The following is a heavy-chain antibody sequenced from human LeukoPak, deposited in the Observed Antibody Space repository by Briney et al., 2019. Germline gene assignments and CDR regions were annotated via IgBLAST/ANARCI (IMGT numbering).Heavy chain of an antibody. J-gene: IGHJ4*02. CDR2: IWYDGSNK. D-gene: IGHD4-17*01. V-gene: IGHV3-33*01. CDR3: ARDGLPTVRPSYYCDY. Sequence: GGSLRLSCAASGFTFSSYGMHWVRQAPGKGLEWVAVIWYDGSNKYYADSVKGRFTISRDNSKNTLYLQMNSLRAEDTAVYYCARDGLPTVRPSYYCDYWGQGTLVTVSS. CDR1: GFTFSSYG.